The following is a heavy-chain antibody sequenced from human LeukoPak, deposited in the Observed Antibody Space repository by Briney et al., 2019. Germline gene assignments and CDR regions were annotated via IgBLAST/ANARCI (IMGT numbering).Heavy chain of an antibody. Sequence: SETLSLTCAVYGGSFSGYYWSWIRQPPEKGLEWIGEINQRGSTNYNPSLKSRVTISLDTSKNQFSLKLTSVTAADTAVYYCARQGADTSGRTFDYWGQGTLVTVSS. V-gene: IGHV4-34*01. CDR1: GGSFSGYY. J-gene: IGHJ4*02. CDR2: INQRGST. CDR3: ARQGADTSGRTFDY. D-gene: IGHD6-19*01.